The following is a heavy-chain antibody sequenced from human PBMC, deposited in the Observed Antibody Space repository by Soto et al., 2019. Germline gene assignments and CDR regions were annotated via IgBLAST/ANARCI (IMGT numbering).Heavy chain of an antibody. V-gene: IGHV3-23*01. D-gene: IGHD1-1*01. CDR2: ISGSGGNT. CDR1: KFTFSSYA. J-gene: IGHJ4*02. Sequence: GGSLRLSCGASKFTFSSYAMSWVRQAPGKGLEWVSTISGSGGNTDYADSVKGRFTISRDNSKNTLWLQMNSLRAEDTAVYYCAKGQIATGAELRFDYWGQGALVTVSS. CDR3: AKGQIATGAELRFDY.